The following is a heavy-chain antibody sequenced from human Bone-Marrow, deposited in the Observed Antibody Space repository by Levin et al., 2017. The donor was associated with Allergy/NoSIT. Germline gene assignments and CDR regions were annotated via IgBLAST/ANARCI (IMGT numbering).Heavy chain of an antibody. J-gene: IGHJ4*02. Sequence: SETLSLTCTVSGVSMRSYYWSWIRQPPGKGLEWIGYIYYSGSTNYNPSLRSRVTMSVDKSKNQFSLKLNSVIAADTAVYYCARVAEQNPPPHSFDYWGQGALVTVSS. CDR3: ARVAEQNPPPHSFDY. V-gene: IGHV4-59*01. D-gene: IGHD1-26*01. CDR1: GVSMRSYY. CDR2: IYYSGST.